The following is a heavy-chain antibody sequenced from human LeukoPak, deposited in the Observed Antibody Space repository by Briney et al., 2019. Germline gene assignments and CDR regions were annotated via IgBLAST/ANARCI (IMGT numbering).Heavy chain of an antibody. D-gene: IGHD2-2*01. CDR1: GYPINPGYY. CDR3: AKVVVPGASDAFDI. J-gene: IGHJ3*02. CDR2: MHHSGNT. V-gene: IGHV4-38-2*01. Sequence: SETLSLTCAVSGYPINPGYYWGWIRQPPGKGLEWIGSMHHSGNTYYNPSLRSRITISLDTSKNQLSLRVRSVTAADTAVYFCAKVVVPGASDAFDIWGQGTMVTVSS.